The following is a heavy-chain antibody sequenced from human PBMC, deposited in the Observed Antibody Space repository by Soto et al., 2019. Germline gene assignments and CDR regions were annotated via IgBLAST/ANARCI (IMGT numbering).Heavy chain of an antibody. D-gene: IGHD2-8*01. J-gene: IGHJ6*02. Sequence: GGSLRLSCAASGDTFSSYWMSWVRQAPGKGLEWVANIKQDGSEKFHVDSAKGRFTISSDNAKNSLYLQMNSLSAEDTAVYYCARGAIFYAMGYYYYCMDVWGQGSTVTVSS. CDR3: ARGAIFYAMGYYYYCMDV. CDR2: IKQDGSEK. CDR1: GDTFSSYW. V-gene: IGHV3-7*03.